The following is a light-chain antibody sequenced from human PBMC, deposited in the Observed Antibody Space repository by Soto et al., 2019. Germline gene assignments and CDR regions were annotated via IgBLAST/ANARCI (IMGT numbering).Light chain of an antibody. J-gene: IGKJ3*01. V-gene: IGKV3-15*01. Sequence: EILMTQSPATLSVPPGERATLSCRASQSITNNLAWYQHKPGQAPRLLIYRASARATGIPARFSGSGSGTEFTLTINSLQSEDFAVYYCQQHNQWPGTFGPGTKVDIK. CDR1: QSITNN. CDR3: QQHNQWPGT. CDR2: RAS.